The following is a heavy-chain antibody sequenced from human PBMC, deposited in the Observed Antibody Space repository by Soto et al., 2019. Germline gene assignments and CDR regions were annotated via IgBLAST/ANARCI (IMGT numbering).Heavy chain of an antibody. V-gene: IGHV1-69*02. CDR2: IIPILGIA. CDR1: GGTFSSYT. Sequence: QVQLVQSGAEVKKPGSSVKVSCKASGGTFSSYTISWVRQAPGQGLEWMGRIIPILGIANYAQKFQGRVTITADKSTSTADMELSSLRSEDTAVYYCARAPNDYGGKFDYWGQGTLVTVSS. D-gene: IGHD4-17*01. CDR3: ARAPNDYGGKFDY. J-gene: IGHJ4*02.